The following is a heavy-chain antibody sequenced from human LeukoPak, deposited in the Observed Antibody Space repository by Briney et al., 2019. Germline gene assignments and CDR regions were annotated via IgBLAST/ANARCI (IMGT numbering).Heavy chain of an antibody. CDR3: ARQDIVSRYFDY. Sequence: SETLSLTCTVSGVSISSSSYCWGWIRQPPGKGREWIGSIYYSGSTYYNPSLKSRVTISVDTSKKQFSLKLSSATAAATAVYYCARQDIVSRYFDYWGQGTLVTVSS. CDR1: GVSISSSSYC. CDR2: IYYSGST. J-gene: IGHJ4*02. V-gene: IGHV4-39*01. D-gene: IGHD5-12*01.